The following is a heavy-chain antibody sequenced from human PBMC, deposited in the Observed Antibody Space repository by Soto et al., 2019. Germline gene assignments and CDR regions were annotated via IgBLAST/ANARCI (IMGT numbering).Heavy chain of an antibody. J-gene: IGHJ4*02. Sequence: QVQLQESGPGLVKPSETLSLTCTVSGGSVSSGSYYWSWIRQPPGKGLEWIGYIYYSGSTNYNPSLKSRGTLSVDTSKNQFSLKLSSVTAADTAVYYCAWFKWLVHRGGLLDYWGQGTLVTVSS. CDR3: AWFKWLVHRGGLLDY. D-gene: IGHD6-19*01. CDR1: GGSVSSGSYY. V-gene: IGHV4-61*01. CDR2: IYYSGST.